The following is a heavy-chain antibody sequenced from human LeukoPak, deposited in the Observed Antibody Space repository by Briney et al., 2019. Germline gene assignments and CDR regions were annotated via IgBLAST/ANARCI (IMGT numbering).Heavy chain of an antibody. CDR3: ASTGGGYGDYDFDY. CDR1: GGSISSSNW. Sequence: SETLSLTCAVSGGSISSSNWWSWVRQPPGKGLEWIGEIYHSGSTNYNPSLKSRVTISVDKSKNQFSLELSSVTAADTAVYYCASTGGGYGDYDFDYWGQGTLVTVSS. CDR2: IYHSGST. J-gene: IGHJ4*02. V-gene: IGHV4-4*02. D-gene: IGHD4-17*01.